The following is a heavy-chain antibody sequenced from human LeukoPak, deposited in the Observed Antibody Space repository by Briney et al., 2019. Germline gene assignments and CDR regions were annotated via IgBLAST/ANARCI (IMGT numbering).Heavy chain of an antibody. V-gene: IGHV3-23*01. CDR1: GFTFSSYA. J-gene: IGHJ6*02. CDR3: PRNRASVLATYSGMNV. Sequence: GGSLRLSCAASGFTFSSYAMSWVRQAPGKGLEWVSAISGSGGSTYYADSVKGRFTISRDNSKNTLYLQMNSLRAEDTAVYYGPRNRASVLATYSGMNVGAQGPRSPSP. CDR2: ISGSGGST. D-gene: IGHD5-12*01.